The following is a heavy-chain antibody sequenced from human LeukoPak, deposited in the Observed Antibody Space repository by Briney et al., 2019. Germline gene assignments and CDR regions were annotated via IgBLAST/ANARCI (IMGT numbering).Heavy chain of an antibody. V-gene: IGHV3-21*01. CDR2: ISSSSSYI. CDR3: ASHYGDYVTSLFDY. J-gene: IGHJ4*02. D-gene: IGHD4-17*01. CDR1: GFTFSSYS. Sequence: GGSLRLSCAASGFTFSSYSMNWVRQAPGKGLEWVSSISSSSSYIYYADSVKGRFTISRDNSKNTLYLQMNSLRAEDTAVYYCASHYGDYVTSLFDYWGQGTLVTVSS.